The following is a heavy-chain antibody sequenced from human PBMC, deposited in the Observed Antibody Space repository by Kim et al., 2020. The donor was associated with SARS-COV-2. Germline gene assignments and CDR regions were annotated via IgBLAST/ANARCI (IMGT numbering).Heavy chain of an antibody. CDR3: ARAEPRITIFGVVTELDY. D-gene: IGHD3-3*01. CDR2: IYYSGST. V-gene: IGHV4-59*01. CDR1: GGSISSYY. Sequence: SETLSLTCTVSGGSISSYYWSWIRQPPGKGLEWIGYIYYSGSTNYNPSLKSRVTISVDTSKNQFSLKLSSVTAADTAVYYCARAEPRITIFGVVTELDYWGQGTLVTVSS. J-gene: IGHJ4*02.